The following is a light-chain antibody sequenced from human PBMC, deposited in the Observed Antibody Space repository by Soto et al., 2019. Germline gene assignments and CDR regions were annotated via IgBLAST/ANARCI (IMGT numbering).Light chain of an antibody. CDR2: EVS. V-gene: IGLV2-14*01. CDR3: SSYAGSSTLYV. CDR1: SSNVGVYNF. Sequence: QSVLTQPASVSGSPGQSITISCTETSSNVGVYNFVSWYQQYPGKAPKLIIYEVSHRPSGVSNRFSGSKSGNTASLTISGLQAEDEADYYCSSYAGSSTLYVFGTGTKVTVL. J-gene: IGLJ1*01.